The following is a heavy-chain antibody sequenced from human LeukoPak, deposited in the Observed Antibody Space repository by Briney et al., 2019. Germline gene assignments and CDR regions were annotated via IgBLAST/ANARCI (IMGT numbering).Heavy chain of an antibody. V-gene: IGHV3-30*18. CDR3: AKESSSWYPYFQH. Sequence: PGGSLRLSCAASGFTFSSYGMHWVRQAPGKGLEWVAVISYDGSNKYYADSVKGRFIISRDNSKNTLYLQMNSLRAEDTAVYYCAKESSSWYPYFQHWGQGTLVTVSS. D-gene: IGHD6-13*01. CDR1: GFTFSSYG. J-gene: IGHJ1*01. CDR2: ISYDGSNK.